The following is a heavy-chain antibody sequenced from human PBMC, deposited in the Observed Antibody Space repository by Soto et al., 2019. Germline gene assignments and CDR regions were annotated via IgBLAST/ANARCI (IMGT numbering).Heavy chain of an antibody. CDR3: ARLVYDTRLNYMYFDF. J-gene: IGHJ4*02. V-gene: IGHV1-69*13. CDR1: GGTXTNHV. Sequence: SXKVSCKASGGTXTNHVFDWVRQAPGQGLEWMGGIMPIIGTPNYAQKFQVRVTINADASTNTVYLEVSSLRSQDTSVYYCARLVYDTRLNYMYFDFWGPGTLVTVSS. CDR2: IMPIIGTP. D-gene: IGHD3-10*01.